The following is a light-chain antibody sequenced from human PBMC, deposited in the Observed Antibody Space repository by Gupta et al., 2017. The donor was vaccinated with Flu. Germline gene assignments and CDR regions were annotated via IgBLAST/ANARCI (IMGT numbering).Light chain of an antibody. CDR3: QQYYSTPPIT. Sequence: KSSQSVLYSSNNKNYLAWYQQKPGQPPKLLIYWASTRESGVPDRFSGSGPGTDFTLTISSLQAEDVAVYYCQQYYSTPPITFGQGTRLEIK. CDR1: QSVLYSSNNKNY. V-gene: IGKV4-1*01. J-gene: IGKJ5*01. CDR2: WAS.